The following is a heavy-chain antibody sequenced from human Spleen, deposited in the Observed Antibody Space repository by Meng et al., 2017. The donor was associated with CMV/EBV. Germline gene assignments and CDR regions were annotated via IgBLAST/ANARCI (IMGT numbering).Heavy chain of an antibody. V-gene: IGHV1-69*04. CDR3: ARDPLYYYYGMDV. CDR2: IIPILGVA. Sequence: SVKVSCKASGGTFSSYTISWVRQAPGQGLEWMGRIIPILGVANYAQNFQGRVTISADKSTSTAYMELRSLRSDDTAVYYCARDPLYYYYGMDVWGQGTTVTVSS. J-gene: IGHJ6*02. CDR1: GGTFSSYT.